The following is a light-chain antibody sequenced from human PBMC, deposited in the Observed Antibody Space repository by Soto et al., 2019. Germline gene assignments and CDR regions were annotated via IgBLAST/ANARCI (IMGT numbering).Light chain of an antibody. CDR1: QSVSSSY. Sequence: ENVLTKSPGTLSLSPGERATLSCRASQSVSSSYLAWYQQKPGQAPRLLIYGASSRATGIPDRFSGSGSGTEFTLTISRLEPEDFAVYYCQQYGGSPAITFGQGTRLEIK. CDR2: GAS. J-gene: IGKJ5*01. V-gene: IGKV3-20*01. CDR3: QQYGGSPAIT.